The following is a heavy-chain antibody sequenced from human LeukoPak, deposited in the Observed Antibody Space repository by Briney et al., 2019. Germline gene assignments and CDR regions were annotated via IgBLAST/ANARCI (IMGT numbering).Heavy chain of an antibody. CDR2: SSSSSSYI. Sequence: PGGSLRLSCAASGFSFSSYSMNWVRQAPGKGLEWVSSSSSSSSYIYYADSVKGRFTISRDNAKNSLYLQVNSLRAEDTAVYYCARDYCSGGSCYFDYWGQGTLVIVSS. CDR3: ARDYCSGGSCYFDY. V-gene: IGHV3-21*01. J-gene: IGHJ4*02. D-gene: IGHD2-15*01. CDR1: GFSFSSYS.